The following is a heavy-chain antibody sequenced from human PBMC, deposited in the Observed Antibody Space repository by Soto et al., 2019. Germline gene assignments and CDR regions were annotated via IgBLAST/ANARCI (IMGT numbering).Heavy chain of an antibody. CDR2: INSDGSSI. Sequence: PGGSLRLSCAASGFTFSSYWMHWVRQAPGKGLVWVSRINSDGSSISYADSVKGRFTISRDNPKNTLYLQMSSLRAEDTAIYYCATGIIAPSGARYFDYWGQGTLVTVSS. D-gene: IGHD6-13*01. CDR3: ATGIIAPSGARYFDY. V-gene: IGHV3-74*01. J-gene: IGHJ4*02. CDR1: GFTFSSYW.